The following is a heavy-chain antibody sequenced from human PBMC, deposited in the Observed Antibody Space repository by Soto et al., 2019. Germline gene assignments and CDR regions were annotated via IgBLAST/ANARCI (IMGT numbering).Heavy chain of an antibody. CDR2: IVPTVDTS. D-gene: IGHD5-12*01. CDR3: VRVVAIPGYPDN. CDR1: GATFSSYA. V-gene: IGHV1-69*14. Sequence: QVQLVQSGAEVRQPASSVKVSCKTSGATFSSYAITWVRQAPGQGLEWMGGIVPTVDTSTYAQKFQDRVTITEDKFTNTVYMELSSLRSDDTAVYYCVRVVAIPGYPDNWGQGTLVTVSS. J-gene: IGHJ4*02.